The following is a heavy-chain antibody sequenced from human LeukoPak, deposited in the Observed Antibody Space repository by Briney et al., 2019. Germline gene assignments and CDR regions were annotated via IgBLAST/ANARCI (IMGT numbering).Heavy chain of an antibody. CDR3: AERFDY. D-gene: IGHD6-25*01. CDR1: GFTFSTYT. V-gene: IGHV3-48*01. CDR2: ISSSRSTI. Sequence: PGGSLRLSCAASGFTFSTYTMNWVRQAPGKGLEWVAYISSSRSTIYYADSVKGRFTISRDNAKNSLYLQMNSLRAEDTAVYYCAERFDYWGQGTLVTVSS. J-gene: IGHJ4*02.